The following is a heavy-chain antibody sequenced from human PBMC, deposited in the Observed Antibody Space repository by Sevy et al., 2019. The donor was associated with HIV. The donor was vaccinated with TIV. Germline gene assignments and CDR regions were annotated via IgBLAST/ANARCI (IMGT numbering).Heavy chain of an antibody. CDR2: INSDGSST. CDR3: AREAIYCSSTSCLGYFDY. D-gene: IGHD2-2*01. CDR1: GFTFSSYW. Sequence: GGSLRLSCAASGFTFSSYWMHWVRQAPGKGLVWVSRINSDGSSTSYADSVKGRFTISRDNAKNTLYLQMNSLSAEDTAVYYCAREAIYCSSTSCLGYFDYWGQGPLVTVSS. V-gene: IGHV3-74*01. J-gene: IGHJ4*02.